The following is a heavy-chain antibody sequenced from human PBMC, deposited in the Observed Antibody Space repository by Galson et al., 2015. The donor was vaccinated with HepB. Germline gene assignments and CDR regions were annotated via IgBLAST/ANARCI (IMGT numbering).Heavy chain of an antibody. Sequence: SVKVSCKASGYTFTGYFIHWVRQAPGQGLDWMGRINPNSGGTTYSQKFQGRVTMTRDASILTVYMELSSLRSDDTAVYFCARGSRDFWTGYPQDYWRQGTLITVSS. CDR1: GYTFTGYF. D-gene: IGHD3/OR15-3a*01. J-gene: IGHJ4*02. V-gene: IGHV1-2*06. CDR3: ARGSRDFWTGYPQDY. CDR2: INPNSGGT.